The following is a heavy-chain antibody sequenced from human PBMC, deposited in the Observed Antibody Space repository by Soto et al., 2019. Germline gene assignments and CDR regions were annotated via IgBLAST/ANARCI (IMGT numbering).Heavy chain of an antibody. CDR1: GYTFTSHD. D-gene: IGHD2-2*01. CDR3: GSDMSTT. V-gene: IGHV1-8*01. Sequence: QVQLVQSGAEVKKPGASVKVSCKASGYTFTSHDINLMRQATGQGLEWMGWMNPNSGHTNYAQKFQGRVTLTRDTSISTAYMELSSLRSEDTAIYYFGSDMSTTWGQGTLVTVSS. CDR2: MNPNSGHT. J-gene: IGHJ5*02.